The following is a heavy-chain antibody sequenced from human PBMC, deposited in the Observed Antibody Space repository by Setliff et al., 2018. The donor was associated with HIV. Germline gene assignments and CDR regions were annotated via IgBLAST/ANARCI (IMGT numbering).Heavy chain of an antibody. V-gene: IGHV4-34*01. J-gene: IGHJ4*02. CDR1: GGSFSGYY. D-gene: IGHD5-12*01. Sequence: SETLSLTCAVYGGSFSGYYWSWIRQPPGKGLEWIGEINHSGSTNYNPSLKSRVSLSLDTSKTQFSLKVNSVTAADTAVYYCALDPGYRRDYWGQGTLVTVSS. CDR3: ALDPGYRRDY. CDR2: INHSGST.